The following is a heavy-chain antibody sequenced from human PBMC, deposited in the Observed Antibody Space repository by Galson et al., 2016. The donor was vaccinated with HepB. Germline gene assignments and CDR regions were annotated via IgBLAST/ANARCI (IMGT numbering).Heavy chain of an antibody. J-gene: IGHJ5*02. CDR3: SRRAHGDYVGWFDP. D-gene: IGHD4-17*01. V-gene: IGHV4-31*02. Sequence: LRLSCAASGFIFSSYAMRWVRQRPGKGLEWIGYISNTDTTYYDPSLKSRLTIYIGPSTNHFSLRLNSVTAADTAVYYCSRRAHGDYVGWFDPWGQGTLVTVSS. CDR2: ISNTDTT. CDR1: GFIFSSYA.